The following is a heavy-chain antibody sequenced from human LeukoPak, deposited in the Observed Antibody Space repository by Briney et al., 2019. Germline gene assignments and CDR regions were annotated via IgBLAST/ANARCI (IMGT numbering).Heavy chain of an antibody. CDR2: INQAGNEK. V-gene: IGHV3-7*01. J-gene: IGHJ6*02. CDR3: ALSMVRGPFSFYYYGVDV. Sequence: LPGGSLRLSCAASGFTFSSYWMSWVRQAPWTGLDLVANINQAGNEKYSVDSVKGRFTVSRDNAKNSLYLEMNSLRADDTGVYYCALSMVRGPFSFYYYGVDVWGPGTAVTVSS. CDR1: GFTFSSYW. D-gene: IGHD3-10*01.